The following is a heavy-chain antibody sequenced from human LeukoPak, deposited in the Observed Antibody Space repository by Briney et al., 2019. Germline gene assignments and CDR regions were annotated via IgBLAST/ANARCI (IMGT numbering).Heavy chain of an antibody. CDR1: GYSISSGYY. V-gene: IGHV4-38-2*01. CDR2: IYRSGST. J-gene: IGHJ4*02. D-gene: IGHD5-18*01. Sequence: PSETLSLTCAVSGYSISSGYYWGWIRQPPGKGLEWIGSIYRSGSTYYNPSLKSRVTISVDTSKNQFSLKLSSVTAADTAVYCCAGPSTAMATSDFDYWGQGTLVTVSS. CDR3: AGPSTAMATSDFDY.